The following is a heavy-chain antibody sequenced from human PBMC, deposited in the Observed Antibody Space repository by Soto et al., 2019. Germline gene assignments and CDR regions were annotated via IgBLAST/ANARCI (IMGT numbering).Heavy chain of an antibody. J-gene: IGHJ4*02. CDR2: IYWNDDK. CDR1: GFSLSTSGVG. D-gene: IGHD2-21*02. CDR3: AHTRDCGGDCYSEAYFDY. Sequence: SGPTLVNPTQTLTLTCTFSGFSLSTSGVGVGWIRQPPGKALEWLALIYWNDDKRYSPSLKSRLTITKDTSKNQVVLTMTNMDPVDTATYYFAHTRDCGGDCYSEAYFDYWGQGTLVTVSS. V-gene: IGHV2-5*01.